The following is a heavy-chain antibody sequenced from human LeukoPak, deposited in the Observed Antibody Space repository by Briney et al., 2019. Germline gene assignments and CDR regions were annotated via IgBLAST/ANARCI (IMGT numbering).Heavy chain of an antibody. Sequence: GGSLRLSCAASGFTFSSYWMSWVRQAPGKGLEWVANIKQDGSEKYYVDSVKGRFTISRDNAKNSLYLQMNSLRAEDTAVYYCARDIFGGYYDSSGWGAFDIWGQGTMVTVSS. CDR3: ARDIFGGYYDSSGWGAFDI. CDR1: GFTFSSYW. CDR2: IKQDGSEK. J-gene: IGHJ3*02. V-gene: IGHV3-7*05. D-gene: IGHD3-22*01.